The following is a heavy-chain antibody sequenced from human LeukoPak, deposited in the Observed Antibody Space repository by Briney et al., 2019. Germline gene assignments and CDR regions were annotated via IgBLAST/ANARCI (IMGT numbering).Heavy chain of an antibody. D-gene: IGHD4-17*01. Sequence: GGSLRLSCAASGFTFNNAWMSWVRQAPGKGLEWVGRIKSNIDGGTTDYAAPVKGRFTISRDDSKNTLYLQMNSLKTEDTAVYYCTTRGDYVFEWGQGTLVTVSS. CDR1: GFTFNNAW. J-gene: IGHJ4*02. CDR3: TTRGDYVFE. CDR2: IKSNIDGGTT. V-gene: IGHV3-15*01.